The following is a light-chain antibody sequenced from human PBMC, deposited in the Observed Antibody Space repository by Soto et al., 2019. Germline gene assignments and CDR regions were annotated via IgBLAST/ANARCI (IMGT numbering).Light chain of an antibody. Sequence: EIVLTQSPGTLSLSPGERATLSCRASQSVSSSYLTWYQQKPGQAPRLLMYGVSSRATGIPDRFSGSGSGTDITLTISRLEPEDFAVYYCQQYGSSSWTFGQGTKVEIK. CDR1: QSVSSSY. V-gene: IGKV3-20*01. CDR2: GVS. CDR3: QQYGSSSWT. J-gene: IGKJ1*01.